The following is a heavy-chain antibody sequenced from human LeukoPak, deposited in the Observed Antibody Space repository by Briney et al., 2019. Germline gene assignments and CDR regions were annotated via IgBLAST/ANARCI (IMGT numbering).Heavy chain of an antibody. V-gene: IGHV3-23*01. Sequence: TGGSLRLSCAASGFTFSSYAMSWVRQAPGKGLEWVSAISGSGGSTYYADSVKGRFTISRDNSKNTMYLQMNSLRAEDTAVYYCAKDKGSGSSWSDYWGQGTLVTVAS. D-gene: IGHD6-13*01. CDR1: GFTFSSYA. CDR3: AKDKGSGSSWSDY. CDR2: ISGSGGST. J-gene: IGHJ4*02.